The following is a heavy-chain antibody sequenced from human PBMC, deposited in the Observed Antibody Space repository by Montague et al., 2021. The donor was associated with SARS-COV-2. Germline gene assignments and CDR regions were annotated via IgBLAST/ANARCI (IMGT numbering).Heavy chain of an antibody. Sequence: SETLSLTCAVYGGSFSGYYWSWIRQPPGKGLEWIGEISHSGSTNYNPSLKSRVTISIDTSKNQFSLKLSSVTAADTAVYYCARFAYRLVFNASYYGMDVWGQGTTVTVSS. CDR1: GGSFSGYY. CDR3: ARFAYRLVFNASYYGMDV. J-gene: IGHJ6*02. D-gene: IGHD2-2*01. CDR2: ISHSGST. V-gene: IGHV4-34*01.